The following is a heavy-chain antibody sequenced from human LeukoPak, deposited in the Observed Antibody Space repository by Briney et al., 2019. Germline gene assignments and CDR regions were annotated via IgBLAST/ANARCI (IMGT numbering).Heavy chain of an antibody. CDR3: ARRATSERGHGYGLDY. CDR1: SLTFTIYS. D-gene: IGHD5-12*01. Sequence: PGRSLTPSCAASSLTFTIYSIGSARQPPRNWIEWHPAIIGIGGNTSYADSVKGWFTIYTDNSKHTLYLQMNSLRAERMALYYCARRATSERGHGYGLDYCGQGTLVSVSS. CDR2: IIGIGGNT. V-gene: IGHV3-23*01. J-gene: IGHJ4*02.